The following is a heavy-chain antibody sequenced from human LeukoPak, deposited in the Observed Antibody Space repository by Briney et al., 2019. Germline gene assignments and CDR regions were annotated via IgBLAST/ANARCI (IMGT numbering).Heavy chain of an antibody. J-gene: IGHJ4*02. Sequence: GGSLRLSCAASGVTFSNYDMSWVRQAPGKGLEWVSGISGSGGSTYHADSVKGRFTISRDNSKNTLYLQMNSLRAEDTAVYYCAKDLDSSGYFDYWGQRTLVTVSS. CDR3: AKDLDSSGYFDY. CDR1: GVTFSNYD. D-gene: IGHD3-22*01. V-gene: IGHV3-23*01. CDR2: ISGSGGST.